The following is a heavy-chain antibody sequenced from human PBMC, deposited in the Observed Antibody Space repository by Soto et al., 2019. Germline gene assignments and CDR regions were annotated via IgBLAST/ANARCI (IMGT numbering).Heavy chain of an antibody. J-gene: IGHJ4*02. V-gene: IGHV3-23*01. Sequence: GGSLRLSCAASGFTFSSYAMSWVRQAPGKGLEWVSAISGSGGSTYYADSVKGRFTISRDNSKNTLYLQMNSLRAEDTAVYYCAKAQTDVLRFLEWLLLFDYWGQGTLVTVSS. D-gene: IGHD3-3*01. CDR1: GFTFSSYA. CDR3: AKAQTDVLRFLEWLLLFDY. CDR2: ISGSGGST.